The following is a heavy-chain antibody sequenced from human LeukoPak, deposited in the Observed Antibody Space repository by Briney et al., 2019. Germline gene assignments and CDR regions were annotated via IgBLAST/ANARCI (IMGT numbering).Heavy chain of an antibody. CDR3: ARGVRITLPPAVDY. J-gene: IGHJ4*02. D-gene: IGHD3-10*01. Sequence: GGSLRLSCAASGFTFSSYGMHWVRQAPGKGLEWVAVIWYDGSSKYYADSVKGRFTISRDNSKNTLYLLMSSLRAEDTAVYYCARGVRITLPPAVDYWGQGTLVSVSS. CDR2: IWYDGSSK. CDR1: GFTFSSYG. V-gene: IGHV3-33*01.